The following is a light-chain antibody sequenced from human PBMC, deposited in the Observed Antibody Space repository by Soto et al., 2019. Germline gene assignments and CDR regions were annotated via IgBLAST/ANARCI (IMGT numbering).Light chain of an antibody. Sequence: QSALTQPRSVSGSPGQSVTISCTGTSSDVGGYNYVSWYQQHPGKAPKVMIYDVSTRPSGVPDRFSGSKSGNTASLTISVIQSEDEADYYCCSYAGSYTWVFGGGTKLTVL. CDR2: DVS. CDR1: SSDVGGYNY. CDR3: CSYAGSYTWV. V-gene: IGLV2-11*01. J-gene: IGLJ3*02.